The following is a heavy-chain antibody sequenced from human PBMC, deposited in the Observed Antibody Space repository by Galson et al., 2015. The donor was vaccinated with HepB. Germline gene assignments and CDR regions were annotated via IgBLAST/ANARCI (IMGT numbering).Heavy chain of an antibody. Sequence: SLRLSCAASGFTFSSYGMHWVCQAPGKGLEWVAVISYDGSNKYYADSVKGRFTISRDNSKNTLYLQMNSLRAEDTAVYYCAKDYYDYVWGYNWFDPWGQGTLVTVSS. D-gene: IGHD3-16*01. CDR1: GFTFSSYG. CDR2: ISYDGSNK. CDR3: AKDYYDYVWGYNWFDP. J-gene: IGHJ5*02. V-gene: IGHV3-30*18.